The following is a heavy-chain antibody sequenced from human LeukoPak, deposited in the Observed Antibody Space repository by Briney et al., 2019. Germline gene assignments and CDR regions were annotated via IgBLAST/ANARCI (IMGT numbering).Heavy chain of an antibody. CDR3: APDPWLGKAHFDY. Sequence: ASVKVSCKVSGYTLTELSMHWVRQAPGEGLEWMGGFDPEDGETIYAQKFQGRVTMTEDTSTDTAYMELSSLRSEDTAVYYCAPDPWLGKAHFDYWGQGTLVTVSS. CDR1: GYTLTELS. V-gene: IGHV1-24*01. CDR2: FDPEDGET. J-gene: IGHJ4*02. D-gene: IGHD6-13*01.